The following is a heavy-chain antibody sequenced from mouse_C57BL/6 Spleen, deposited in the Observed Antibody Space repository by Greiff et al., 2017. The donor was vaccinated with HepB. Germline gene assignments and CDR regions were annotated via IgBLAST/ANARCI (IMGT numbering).Heavy chain of an antibody. Sequence: VKLQESGAELAKPGDSVKLSCKASGYTFTSYWMHWVHQRPGQGLEWIGYINLSSGYTKYKQKFKDKATLTADKSYRTAYMQMSSLTYEYSAVYYCARENYSNPSSFAYWGQGTLVTVSA. CDR2: INLSSGYT. CDR1: GYTFTSYW. V-gene: IGHV1-7*01. CDR3: ARENYSNPSSFAY. D-gene: IGHD2-5*01. J-gene: IGHJ3*01.